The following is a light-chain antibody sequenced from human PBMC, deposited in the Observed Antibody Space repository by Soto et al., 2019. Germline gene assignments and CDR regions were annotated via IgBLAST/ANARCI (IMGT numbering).Light chain of an antibody. V-gene: IGKV2-28*01. CDR3: MQALQTVRT. J-gene: IGKJ1*01. CDR2: LGS. Sequence: DIVMTQSPLSLPVTPVEPASISCRSSQSLLHSNGYNYLDWYLQKPGQSPQLLIYLGSNRASGVPDRFSGSGSGTDFTLKISRVEAEDVGVYYCMQALQTVRTFGQGTKVDIK. CDR1: QSLLHSNGYNY.